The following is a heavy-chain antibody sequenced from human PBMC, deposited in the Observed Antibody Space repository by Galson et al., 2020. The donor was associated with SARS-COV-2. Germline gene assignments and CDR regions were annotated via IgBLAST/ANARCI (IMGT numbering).Heavy chain of an antibody. CDR1: GDSISSGSNY. CDR2: LSSGGGT. D-gene: IGHD5-18*01. CDR3: AGHRNSYVHNLGY. J-gene: IGHJ4*02. Sequence: SETLSLTCTVSGDSISSGSNYWAWIRQPPGQGLEWIGSLSSGGGTYYTSSLKGRVTISVDTAQDLFSLKLNSVAAADTAVYFCAGHRNSYVHNLGYWGQGTRVNVSS. V-gene: IGHV4-39*01.